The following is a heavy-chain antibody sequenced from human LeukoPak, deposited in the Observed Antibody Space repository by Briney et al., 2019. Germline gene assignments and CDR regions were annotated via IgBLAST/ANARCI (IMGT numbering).Heavy chain of an antibody. CDR2: IIPIFGTA. Sequence: GASVKVSCKASGYTFTSYAISWVRQAPGQGLEWMGGIIPIFGTANYAQKFQGRVTITADESTSTAYMELSSLRSEDTAVYYCARDYDSSGYYLDYWGQGTLVTVSS. CDR3: ARDYDSSGYYLDY. V-gene: IGHV1-69*13. D-gene: IGHD3-22*01. CDR1: GYTFTSYA. J-gene: IGHJ4*02.